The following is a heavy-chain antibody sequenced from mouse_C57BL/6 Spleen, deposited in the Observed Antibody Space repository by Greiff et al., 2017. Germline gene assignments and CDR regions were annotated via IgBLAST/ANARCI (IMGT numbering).Heavy chain of an antibody. D-gene: IGHD1-1*02. CDR2: ISSGSSTI. J-gene: IGHJ3*01. CDR3: ANGGSAECLAY. CDR1: GFTFSDYG. Sequence: DVMLVESGGGLVKPGGSLKLSCAASGFTFSDYGMHWVRQAPEKGLEWVAYISSGSSTIYYADTVKGRFTISRDNAKNTLFLQMTSLRSEDTAMYYCANGGSAECLAYWGQGTLVTVSA. V-gene: IGHV5-17*01.